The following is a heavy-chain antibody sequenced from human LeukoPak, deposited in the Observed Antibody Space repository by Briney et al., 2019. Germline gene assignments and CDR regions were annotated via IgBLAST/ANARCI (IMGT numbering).Heavy chain of an antibody. Sequence: PGGSLRLSSAASGFTFSTYAMGWVRQAPGEGLEWVSSIKGGGGDPFYADSVRGRFTISRDKSKNTLYLQLNSLRPEDTAVYFCAQGGHDFNPFYYWGQGTLVTVSS. J-gene: IGHJ4*02. D-gene: IGHD2-21*02. V-gene: IGHV3-23*01. CDR1: GFTFSTYA. CDR2: IKGGGGDP. CDR3: AQGGHDFNPFYY.